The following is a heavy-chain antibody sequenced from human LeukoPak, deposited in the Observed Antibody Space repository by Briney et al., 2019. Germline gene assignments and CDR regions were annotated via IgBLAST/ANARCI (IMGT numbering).Heavy chain of an antibody. J-gene: IGHJ6*02. V-gene: IGHV4-59*01. D-gene: IGHD6-13*01. CDR2: IYYSGST. Sequence: SETLSLTCTVSGGSISSYYWSWIRQPPGKGLEWIGYIYYSGSTNYNPSLKSRVTISVDTSKNQFSLKLSSVTAADTAVYYCARDSVEYSSSWYGPYYYYYGMDVWGQGTTVTVSS. CDR1: GGSISSYY. CDR3: ARDSVEYSSSWYGPYYYYYGMDV.